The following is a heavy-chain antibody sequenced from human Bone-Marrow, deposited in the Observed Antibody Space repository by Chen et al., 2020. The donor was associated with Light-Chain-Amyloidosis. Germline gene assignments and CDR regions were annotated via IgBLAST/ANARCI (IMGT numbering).Heavy chain of an antibody. CDR1: GFIVSNNY. CDR3: VGGGD. V-gene: IGHV3-53*04. Sequence: EVQLVESGGGLVQPGGSLRLSCAASGFIVSNNYMTWVRQAPGRGLGWVSVFYGGGRTYYEASGRGRFPIPRQNSKNTLYLKRNSRGAGDAAVYYCVGGGDWGQGTLVTVSS. D-gene: IGHD3-16*01. CDR2: FYGGGRT. J-gene: IGHJ4*02.